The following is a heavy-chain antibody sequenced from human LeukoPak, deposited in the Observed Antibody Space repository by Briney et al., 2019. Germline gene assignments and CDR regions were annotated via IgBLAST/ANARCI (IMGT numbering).Heavy chain of an antibody. CDR1: GFTFSSYA. Sequence: GGSLRLSCAASGFTFSSYAMSWVRQAPGKGLEWVSAISGSGGSTYYADSVKGRFTISRDNSKNTLYLQMNSLRAEDTAVYYCAKDRGYCSSTSCRGHFDYWGQGTLVTVSS. D-gene: IGHD2-2*01. V-gene: IGHV3-23*01. CDR3: AKDRGYCSSTSCRGHFDY. J-gene: IGHJ4*02. CDR2: ISGSGGST.